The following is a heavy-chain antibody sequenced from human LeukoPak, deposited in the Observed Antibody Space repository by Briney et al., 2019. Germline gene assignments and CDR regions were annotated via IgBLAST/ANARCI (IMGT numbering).Heavy chain of an antibody. Sequence: ASVKVSCKASGYTFTVYYMHWVRQAPGQGLEWMGWINPNSGGTKYAQNFEGRVTMTRDTSITTAYMELSSLRSDDTAIYYCARECSGTYCEEDWGQGTLVTVSS. D-gene: IGHD1-26*01. CDR3: ARECSGTYCEED. J-gene: IGHJ4*02. CDR2: INPNSGGT. CDR1: GYTFTVYY. V-gene: IGHV1-2*02.